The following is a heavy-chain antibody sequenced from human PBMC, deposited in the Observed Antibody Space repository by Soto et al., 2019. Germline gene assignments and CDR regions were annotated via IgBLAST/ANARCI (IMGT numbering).Heavy chain of an antibody. CDR2: IYYSGST. CDR1: GGSISSYY. J-gene: IGHJ4*02. V-gene: IGHV4-59*08. CDR3: ARRYGDCFDY. Sequence: QVQLQESGPGLVKPSETLSLTCTVSGGSISSYYWSWIRQPPGKGLEWIGYIYYSGSTNCNPSLKSRVTISVDTSKNQFSLKLSSVTAADTAVYYCARRYGDCFDYWGQGTLVTVSS. D-gene: IGHD4-17*01.